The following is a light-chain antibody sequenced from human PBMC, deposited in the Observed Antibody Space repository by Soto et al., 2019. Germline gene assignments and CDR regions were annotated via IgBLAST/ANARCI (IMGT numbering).Light chain of an antibody. CDR3: CSYAGSYTRYV. V-gene: IGLV1-40*01. CDR2: GNG. CDR1: SSSIGAGYE. Sequence: QSVLTQPPSVSGAPGQRVTISCSGTSSSIGAGYEVHWYHQLPGTAPKLVVSGNGNRPSGVPDRLSASKSGTSASLAISGLQAEDEADYYCCSYAGSYTRYVFGTGTKLTVL. J-gene: IGLJ1*01.